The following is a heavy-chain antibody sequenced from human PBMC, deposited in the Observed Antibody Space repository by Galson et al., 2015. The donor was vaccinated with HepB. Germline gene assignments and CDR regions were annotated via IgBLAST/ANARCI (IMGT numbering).Heavy chain of an antibody. J-gene: IGHJ4*02. Sequence: SLTCTVSGDSITSGGYYWSWIRQHPGEGLEWIGYIYYTGSTYYNPSLKSRVTISVDTSKNQFSLEMISVTAADTAVYYCAKNADYCLDCWGQGTLVTVSS. CDR1: GDSITSGGYY. CDR2: IYYTGST. CDR3: AKNADYCLDC. V-gene: IGHV4-31*03. D-gene: IGHD4-17*01.